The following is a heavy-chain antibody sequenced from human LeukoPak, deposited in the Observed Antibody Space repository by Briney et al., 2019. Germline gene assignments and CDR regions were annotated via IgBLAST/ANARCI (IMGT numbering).Heavy chain of an antibody. V-gene: IGHV4-30-4*02. CDR1: GGSISSGDYY. CDR3: ARDRTHSSSWGAYYYYGMDV. CDR2: IYDSGST. J-gene: IGHJ6*02. Sequence: SETLSLTCTVSGGSISSGDYYWSWIRRPPGTGLEWIGYIYDSGSTYYNPSLKSRVTISVDTSKNQFSLKLSSVTAADTAVYYCARDRTHSSSWGAYYYYGMDVWGQGTTVTVSS. D-gene: IGHD6-13*01.